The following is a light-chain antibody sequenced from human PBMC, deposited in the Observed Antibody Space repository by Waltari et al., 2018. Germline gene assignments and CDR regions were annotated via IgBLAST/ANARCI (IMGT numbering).Light chain of an antibody. V-gene: IGLV2-14*01. CDR1: SSDVGGYNY. CDR2: DVS. J-gene: IGLJ1*01. Sequence: QSALTQPASVSGSPGQSITISCTGTSSDVGGYNYVSWYQQDPGKAPKLMIYDVSNRPSGVSNRFSASKSGNTASLTISGLQAEDEADYYCSSYTSSSTLFVFGTGTKVTVL. CDR3: SSYTSSSTLFV.